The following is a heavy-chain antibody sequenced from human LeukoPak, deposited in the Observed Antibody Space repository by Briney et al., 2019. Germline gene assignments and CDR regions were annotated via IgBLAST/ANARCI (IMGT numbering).Heavy chain of an antibody. CDR2: IIPILGIA. V-gene: IGHV1-69*04. CDR1: GGTFSSYA. CDR3: ARDLSGPVTQYYFDY. Sequence: SVKVSCKASGGTFSSYAISWVRLAPGQGLEWMGRIIPILGIANYAQKFQGRVTITADKSTSTAYMELSSLRSEDTAVYYCARDLSGPVTQYYFDYWGQGTLVTVSS. J-gene: IGHJ4*02. D-gene: IGHD4-17*01.